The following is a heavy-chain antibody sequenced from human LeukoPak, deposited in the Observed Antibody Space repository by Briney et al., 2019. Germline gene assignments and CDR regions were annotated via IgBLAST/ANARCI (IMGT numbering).Heavy chain of an antibody. CDR3: ARLRGTYYWYFDY. J-gene: IGHJ4*02. CDR1: GGSLISDNCY. Sequence: SETLSLTCAVSGGSLISDNCYWGWIRQPPGKGLEWIGSIYYSGSTYYNPSLNSRVTISVDTSKNRFSLKLSSVTAADTAVYSCARLRGTYYWYFDYWGQGTLVTVSS. D-gene: IGHD1-26*01. CDR2: IYYSGST. V-gene: IGHV4-39*01.